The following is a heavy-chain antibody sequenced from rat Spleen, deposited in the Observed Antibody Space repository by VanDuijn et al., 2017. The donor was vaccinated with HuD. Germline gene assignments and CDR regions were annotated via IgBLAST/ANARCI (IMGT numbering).Heavy chain of an antibody. CDR3: ARENRRDYVMDA. D-gene: IGHD1-11*01. CDR1: GFSLNSYH. CDR2: MWYDGDT. Sequence: QVQLKESGPGLVQPSQTLSLTCTVSGFSLNSYHVNWVRQPPGKGLEWMGRMWYDGDTAYNSALKSRLSISRDTSKSQVFLKMNNLQTEDTAMYFCARENRRDYVMDAWGQGASVTVSS. V-gene: IGHV2-32*01. J-gene: IGHJ4*01.